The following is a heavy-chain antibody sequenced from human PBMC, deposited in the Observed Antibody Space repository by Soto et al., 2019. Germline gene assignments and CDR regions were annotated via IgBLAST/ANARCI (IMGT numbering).Heavy chain of an antibody. CDR2: IDGYGTNT. CDR3: VRLGFVGEGDF. CDR1: GFTFSDYW. V-gene: IGHV3-74*01. D-gene: IGHD1-26*01. Sequence: GGSLRLSCATSGFTFSDYWIHWVRQVPGEGLVWVSRIDGYGTNTDYAESVRGRFTISRDSAKSTAFLQMDSLRVEDTAVYHCVRLGFVGEGDFWGQGILVTVSS. J-gene: IGHJ4*02.